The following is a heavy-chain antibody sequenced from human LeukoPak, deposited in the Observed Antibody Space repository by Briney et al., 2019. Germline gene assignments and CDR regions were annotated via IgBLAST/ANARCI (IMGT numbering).Heavy chain of an antibody. D-gene: IGHD3-9*01. CDR1: GGSISSSSYY. J-gene: IGHJ6*03. CDR2: IYYSGST. CDR3: ARQSPSITILGYMDV. Sequence: SETLSLTCTVSGGSISSSSYYWGWIRQPPGKGLEWIGSIYYSGSTYYNPSLKSRVTISVDTPKNQFSLKLSSVTAADTAVYYCARQSPSITILGYMDVWGKGTTVTVSS. V-gene: IGHV4-39*01.